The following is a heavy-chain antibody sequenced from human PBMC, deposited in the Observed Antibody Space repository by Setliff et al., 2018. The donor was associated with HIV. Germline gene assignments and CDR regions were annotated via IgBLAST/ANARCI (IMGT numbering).Heavy chain of an antibody. J-gene: IGHJ1*01. V-gene: IGHV3-33*08. CDR3: GNKGGQV. CDR1: GFTFSNYW. CDR2: LWRDEVGE. D-gene: IGHD3-16*01. Sequence: PGGSLRLSCAASGFTFSNYWMTWVRQAPGKGLEWVSLLWRDEVGEYYADSVKGRFSISRDRSRNMVSLQMNSLRVEDTAIYYCGNKGGQVWGPGTLVTVSS.